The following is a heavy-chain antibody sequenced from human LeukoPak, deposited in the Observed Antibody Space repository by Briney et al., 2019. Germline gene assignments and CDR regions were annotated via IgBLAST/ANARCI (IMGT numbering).Heavy chain of an antibody. D-gene: IGHD3-3*01. J-gene: IGHJ4*02. Sequence: GRSLRLSCAASGFTFSSYWMHWVRQAPGKGLVWVSRINSDGSSTSYADSVKGRFTISRDNAKNTLYLEMNSLRAEDTAVYYCARDAFGVDKSPFWGQGTLVTVSS. CDR3: ARDAFGVDKSPF. CDR2: INSDGSST. V-gene: IGHV3-74*01. CDR1: GFTFSSYW.